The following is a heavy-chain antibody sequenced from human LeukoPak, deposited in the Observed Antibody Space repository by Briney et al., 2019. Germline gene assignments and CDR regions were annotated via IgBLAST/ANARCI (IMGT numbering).Heavy chain of an antibody. CDR2: IYYSGST. D-gene: IGHD2-15*01. V-gene: IGHV4-30-4*08. CDR1: GGSISSGDYY. CDR3: ARASSIVVVVAHAFDI. Sequence: SETLSLTCTVSGGSISSGDYYWSWIRQPPGKGLEWIGYIYYSGSTYYNPSLKSRVTISVDTSKNQFPLKLSSVTAADTAVYYCARASSIVVVVAHAFDIWGQGTMVTVSS. J-gene: IGHJ3*02.